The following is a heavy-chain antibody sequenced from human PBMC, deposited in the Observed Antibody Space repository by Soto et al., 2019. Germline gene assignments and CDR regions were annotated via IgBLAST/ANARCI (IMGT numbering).Heavy chain of an antibody. V-gene: IGHV3-23*01. CDR3: AKDWDIVVVPAARYYYYGMDV. J-gene: IGHJ6*02. CDR2: ISGSGGST. CDR1: GFTFSSYA. Sequence: GGSLRLSCAASGFTFSSYAMSWVRQDPGKGLEWVSAISGSGGSTYYADSVKGRFTISRDNSKNTLYLQMNSLRAEDTAVYYCAKDWDIVVVPAARYYYYGMDVWGQGATVTVSS. D-gene: IGHD2-2*01.